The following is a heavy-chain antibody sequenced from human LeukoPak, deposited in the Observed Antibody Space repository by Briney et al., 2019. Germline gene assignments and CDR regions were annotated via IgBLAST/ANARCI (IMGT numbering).Heavy chain of an antibody. J-gene: IGHJ4*02. Sequence: PSETLSLTCAVYGGSFSGYYWSWIRQPPGKGLEWIGYIYYSGSTYYNPSLKSRVTISVDTSKNQFSLKLSSVTAADTAVYYCARVGYDILTGYYLFDYWGQGTLVTVSS. V-gene: IGHV4-30-4*08. CDR1: GGSFSGYY. D-gene: IGHD3-9*01. CDR3: ARVGYDILTGYYLFDY. CDR2: IYYSGST.